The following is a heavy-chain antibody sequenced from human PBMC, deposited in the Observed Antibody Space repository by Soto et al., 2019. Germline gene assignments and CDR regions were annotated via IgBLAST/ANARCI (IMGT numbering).Heavy chain of an antibody. V-gene: IGHV1-69*13. CDR2: IIPIFGTA. CDR1: GGTFSSYA. J-gene: IGHJ3*02. CDR3: ARALGYCSSTSCYTNAFDI. Sequence: SVKVSCKASGGTFSSYAISWVRQAPGQGLEWMGGIIPIFGTANYAQKFQGRVTITADESTSTAYMELSSLRSEDTAVYYCARALGYCSSTSCYTNAFDIWGQGTMVTVSS. D-gene: IGHD2-2*02.